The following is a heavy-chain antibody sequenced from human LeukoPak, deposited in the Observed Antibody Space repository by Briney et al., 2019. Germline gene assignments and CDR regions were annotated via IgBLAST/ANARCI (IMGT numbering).Heavy chain of an antibody. J-gene: IGHJ4*02. CDR3: AGDLPYSSSWRGYYFDY. V-gene: IGHV3-21*01. Sequence: PGVSLRLSCAASGFTFSSYSMNWVRQAPGKGLEWVSSISSSSSYIYYADSVKGRFTISRDNAKNSLYLQMNSLRAEDTAVYYCAGDLPYSSSWRGYYFDYWGQGTLVTVSS. D-gene: IGHD6-13*01. CDR1: GFTFSSYS. CDR2: ISSSSSYI.